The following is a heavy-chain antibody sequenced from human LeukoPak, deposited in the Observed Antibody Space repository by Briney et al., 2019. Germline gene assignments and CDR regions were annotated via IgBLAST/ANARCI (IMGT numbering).Heavy chain of an antibody. CDR3: ARDSYSSPAQIGY. CDR2: IKQDGGEE. D-gene: IGHD4-11*01. CDR1: GFTFSSYW. Sequence: GGSLRLSCAASGFTFSSYWMSWVRQAPGKGLEWVANIKQDGGEENYVDSVKGRFTISRDNAKNSLYLQMNSLRAEDTAVYYCARDSYSSPAQIGYWGQGTLVTVSS. J-gene: IGHJ4*02. V-gene: IGHV3-7*05.